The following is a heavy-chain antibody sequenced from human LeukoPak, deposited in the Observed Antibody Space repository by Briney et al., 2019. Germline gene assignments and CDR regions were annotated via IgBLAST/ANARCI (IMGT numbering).Heavy chain of an antibody. V-gene: IGHV4-39*07. J-gene: IGHJ4*02. CDR2: IYYTGST. CDR1: GASISNSSYS. CDR3: ARDVLAAAGTFDY. D-gene: IGHD6-13*01. Sequence: SETLSLTCTVSGASISNSSYSWGWIRQPPGKGLEWIGSIYYTGSTDYNPSLKSRVTISVDTSKNQFSLKLSSVTAADTAVYYCARDVLAAAGTFDYWGQGTLVTVSS.